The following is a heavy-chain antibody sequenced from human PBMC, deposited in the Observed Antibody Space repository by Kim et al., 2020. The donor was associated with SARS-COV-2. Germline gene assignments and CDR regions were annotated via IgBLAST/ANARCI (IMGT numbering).Heavy chain of an antibody. V-gene: IGHV5-10-1*01. CDR3: ARVTTGYSRGWYSPDY. J-gene: IGHJ4*02. CDR2: IDPSDSYT. D-gene: IGHD6-19*01. Sequence: GESLKISCKGSGYSFTSYWISWVRQMPGKGLEWMGRIDPSDSYTNYSPSFQGHVTISADKSISTAYLQWSSLKASDTAMYYCARVTTGYSRGWYSPDYWGQGTLVTVSS. CDR1: GYSFTSYW.